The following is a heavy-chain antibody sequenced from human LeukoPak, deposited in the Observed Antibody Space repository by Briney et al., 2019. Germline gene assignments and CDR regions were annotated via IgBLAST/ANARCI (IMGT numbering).Heavy chain of an antibody. V-gene: IGHV4-4*07. J-gene: IGHJ3*02. CDR3: ARDIAAAAFDAFDI. CDR2: IYTSGST. D-gene: IGHD6-13*01. Sequence: PSETLSLTCTVSGGSISSYYWSWIRQPAGKGLEWIGRIYTSGSTNYNPSLKSRVTMSVDTSKNQFSLKLSSVTAADTAVYYCARDIAAAAFDAFDIWGQGTMVTVSS. CDR1: GGSISSYY.